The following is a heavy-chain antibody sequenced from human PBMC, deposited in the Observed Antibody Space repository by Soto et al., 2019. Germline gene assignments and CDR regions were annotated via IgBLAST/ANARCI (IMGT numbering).Heavy chain of an antibody. CDR3: ARDEGRSLAAAGIPMS. D-gene: IGHD6-13*01. J-gene: IGHJ5*02. CDR2: ISYDGSNK. V-gene: IGHV3-30-3*01. Sequence: GGSLRLSCAASGFTFSSYAMHWVRQAPGKGLEWVAVISYDGSNKYYADSVKGRFTISRDNSKNTLYLQMNSLRAGDTAVYYCARDEGRSLAAAGIPMSWGQGTLVTVSS. CDR1: GFTFSSYA.